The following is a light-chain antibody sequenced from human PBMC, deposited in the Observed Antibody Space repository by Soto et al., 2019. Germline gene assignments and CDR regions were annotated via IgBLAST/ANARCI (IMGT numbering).Light chain of an antibody. CDR1: QSISNY. Sequence: EIVLTQSPGTLSLSPGERATLSCRASQSISNYLAWYQQRPGQSPRLLIYAASIRATGVPDRFSGGGSATDFTLTVSRLEPEDFAVYYCQQYGGSPRTFGQGTKLEIK. CDR3: QQYGGSPRT. J-gene: IGKJ2*01. CDR2: AAS. V-gene: IGKV3-20*01.